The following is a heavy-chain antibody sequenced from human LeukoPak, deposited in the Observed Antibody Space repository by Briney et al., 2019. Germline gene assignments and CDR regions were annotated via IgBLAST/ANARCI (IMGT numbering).Heavy chain of an antibody. Sequence: SETLSLTCTVSGGSISSYYWSWLRQPPGKGLEWIGYIYYSGSTNYNPSLKSRVTISVDTSKNQFSLKLSSVTAADTAVYYCARQNSGYYDYWGQGTLVTVSS. CDR3: ARQNSGYYDY. CDR2: IYYSGST. V-gene: IGHV4-59*08. J-gene: IGHJ4*02. D-gene: IGHD3-22*01. CDR1: GGSISSYY.